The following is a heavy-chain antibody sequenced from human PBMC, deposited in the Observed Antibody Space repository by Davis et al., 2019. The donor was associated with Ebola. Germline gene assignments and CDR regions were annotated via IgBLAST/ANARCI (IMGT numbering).Heavy chain of an antibody. CDR1: GFSFSTYA. J-gene: IGHJ4*02. V-gene: IGHV3-23*01. CDR3: ALGGWEQAFEY. Sequence: GGSLRLSCVASGFSFSTYAMSWVRQAPGKGLEWVSGISLSGRGTYYADSVKGRFTISRDNPENTTYLQMNSLRVEDTAVYYCALGGWEQAFEYWGQGALVTVSS. D-gene: IGHD1-26*01. CDR2: ISLSGRGT.